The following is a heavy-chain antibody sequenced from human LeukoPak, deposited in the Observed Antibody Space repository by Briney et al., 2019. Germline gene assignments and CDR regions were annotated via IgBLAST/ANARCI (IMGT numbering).Heavy chain of an antibody. Sequence: SETLSLTCTVSGGSISSYYWSWIRQPPGKGLEWIGYIYHSGSTYYNPSLKSRVTISVDRSKNQFSLKLSSVTAADTAVYYCARVREQLFDYWGQGTLVTVSS. J-gene: IGHJ4*02. CDR3: ARVREQLFDY. V-gene: IGHV4-59*12. D-gene: IGHD6-13*01. CDR2: IYHSGST. CDR1: GGSISSYY.